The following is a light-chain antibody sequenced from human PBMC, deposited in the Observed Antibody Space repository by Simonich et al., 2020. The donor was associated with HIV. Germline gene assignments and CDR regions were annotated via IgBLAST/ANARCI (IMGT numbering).Light chain of an antibody. J-gene: IGLJ2*01. V-gene: IGLV2-14*03. Sequence: QSALTQPASGAGSPGQSITISCTGTSSDVGGYNYVSWYQQHPGKVPKLMIYDVSNLPSGVSNRFAGSKSGNTSSLTISVLQAEDEADYYCSSYTSSSTLLFGGGTKVTVL. CDR2: DVS. CDR1: SSDVGGYNY. CDR3: SSYTSSSTLL.